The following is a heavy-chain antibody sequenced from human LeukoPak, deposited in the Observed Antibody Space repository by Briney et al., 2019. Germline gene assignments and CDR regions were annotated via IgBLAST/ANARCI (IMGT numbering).Heavy chain of an antibody. CDR2: IWYDGSNK. V-gene: IGHV3-33*06. J-gene: IGHJ4*02. CDR1: GFTFSSYG. D-gene: IGHD4-17*01. CDR3: AKLRGRYGDYGYYFDY. Sequence: GRSLRLSCAASGFTFSSYGMHWVRQAPGKGLEWVAVIWYDGSNKYYADSVKGRFTISRDNSKNTLYLQMNSLRAEDTAVYYCAKLRGRYGDYGYYFDYWGQGTLATVSS.